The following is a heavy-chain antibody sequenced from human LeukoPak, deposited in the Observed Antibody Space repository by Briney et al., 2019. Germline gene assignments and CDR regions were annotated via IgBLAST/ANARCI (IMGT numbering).Heavy chain of an antibody. V-gene: IGHV4-59*08. CDR1: XXXISSXX. J-gene: IGHJ4*02. CDR3: ARHGEWFGELFDY. D-gene: IGHD3-10*01. Sequence: VSXXXISSXXXXXIXXXXXXXXEXXGYIYSRGRTNYNPSLKSRVTISVDTSKNQFSLKLSSVTAADTAVYYCARHGEWFGELFDYWGQGTLVTVSS. CDR2: IYSRGRT.